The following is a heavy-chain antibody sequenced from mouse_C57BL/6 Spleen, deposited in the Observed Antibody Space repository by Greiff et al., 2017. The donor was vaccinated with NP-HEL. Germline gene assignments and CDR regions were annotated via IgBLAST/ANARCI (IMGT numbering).Heavy chain of an antibody. V-gene: IGHV1-26*01. D-gene: IGHD2-14*01. Sequence: EVQLQQSGPELVKPGASVKISCKASGYTFTDYYMNWVKQSHGKSLEWIGDINPNNGGTSYNQKFKGKATLTVDKSSSTAYMELRSLTSEDSAVYYCARFPSYYRSMDYWGQGTSVTVSS. CDR1: GYTFTDYY. CDR2: INPNNGGT. CDR3: ARFPSYYRSMDY. J-gene: IGHJ4*01.